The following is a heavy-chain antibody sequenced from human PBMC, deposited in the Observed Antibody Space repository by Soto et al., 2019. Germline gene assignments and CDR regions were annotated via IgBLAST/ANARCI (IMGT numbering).Heavy chain of an antibody. Sequence: PGGSLRLSCVASEFIFSDYAMSWVRQAPGKGLEWVSSISSSSSYIYYADSVKGRFTISRDNAKNSLYLQMNSLRAEDTAVYYCASLFGSGIAAAATDYWGQGTLVTVSS. V-gene: IGHV3-21*01. J-gene: IGHJ4*02. CDR2: ISSSSSYI. D-gene: IGHD6-13*01. CDR1: EFIFSDYA. CDR3: ASLFGSGIAAAATDY.